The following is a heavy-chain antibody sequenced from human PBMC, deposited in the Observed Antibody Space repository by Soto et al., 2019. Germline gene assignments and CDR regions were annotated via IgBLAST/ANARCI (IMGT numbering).Heavy chain of an antibody. CDR1: GFTFSNYG. CDR2: IWYDGSNK. CDR3: ARDEWGSGSLDY. D-gene: IGHD3-10*01. J-gene: IGHJ4*02. Sequence: QVQLVESGGGVVQPGRSLGLSCAASGFTFSNYGMHWVRQAPGKGLEWVAVIWYDGSNKYYADSVKGRFTISRDNSKNTLYLQMNSLRAEDTAVYYCARDEWGSGSLDYWGQGTLVTVSS. V-gene: IGHV3-33*01.